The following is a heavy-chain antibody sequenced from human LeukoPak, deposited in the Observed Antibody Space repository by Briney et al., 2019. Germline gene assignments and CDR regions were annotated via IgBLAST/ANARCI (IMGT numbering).Heavy chain of an antibody. CDR3: ARDGGGYVWGSLDY. CDR2: IWYDGSNK. CDR1: GFTFSSYG. J-gene: IGHJ4*02. D-gene: IGHD3-16*01. Sequence: GRSLRLSCAASGFTFSSYGMHWVRQAPGKGLEWVAVIWYDGSNKYYADSVKGRFTISRDNSKNTLYLQMNSLRAEDTAVYYCARDGGGYVWGSLDYWGQGTLVTVSS. V-gene: IGHV3-33*01.